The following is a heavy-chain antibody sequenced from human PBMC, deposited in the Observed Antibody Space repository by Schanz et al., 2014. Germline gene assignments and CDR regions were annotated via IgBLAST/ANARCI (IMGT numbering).Heavy chain of an antibody. J-gene: IGHJ4*02. V-gene: IGHV3-64*04. CDR1: GFTFSIYA. D-gene: IGHD3-10*02. CDR3: AKNQYDDVDLSSFYFDF. Sequence: VQLVESGGGLVQPGGSLRLSCSASGFTFSIYAMHWVRQAPGKGLEYVSAISHDGYSTYYADSVKGRFTISRDSSKNTLYLQMNSLRPEDTAIYYCAKNQYDDVDLSSFYFDFWGQGTLVTVSS. CDR2: ISHDGYST.